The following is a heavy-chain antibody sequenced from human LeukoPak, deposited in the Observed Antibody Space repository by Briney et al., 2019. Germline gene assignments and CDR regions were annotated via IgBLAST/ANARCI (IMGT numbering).Heavy chain of an antibody. CDR3: ARDFYGVIDY. CDR1: GFTFSSYA. V-gene: IGHV3-23*01. J-gene: IGHJ4*02. D-gene: IGHD2-8*01. CDR2: ISGSGGST. Sequence: GGSLRLSCAASGFTFSSYAMSWVRQAPGKGLEWVSAISGSGGSTYYADSVKGRFIISRDNAKNSLYLQMNSLRVEDTAVYYCARDFYGVIDYWGQGTLVTVSS.